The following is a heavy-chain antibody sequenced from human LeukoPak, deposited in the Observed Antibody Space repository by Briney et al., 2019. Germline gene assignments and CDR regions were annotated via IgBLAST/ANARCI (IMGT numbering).Heavy chain of an antibody. Sequence: GGSLRLSCTASGFTFSTYGMHWVRQAPGKGLEWVTLISYDGSTKYYSDSVKGRFTLPRDNSKNTLYLQMNSLRAEDTAVYYCAKDRYSGALYYFDYWGQGTLVTVSS. CDR2: ISYDGSTK. J-gene: IGHJ4*02. D-gene: IGHD1-26*01. V-gene: IGHV3-30*18. CDR1: GFTFSTYG. CDR3: AKDRYSGALYYFDY.